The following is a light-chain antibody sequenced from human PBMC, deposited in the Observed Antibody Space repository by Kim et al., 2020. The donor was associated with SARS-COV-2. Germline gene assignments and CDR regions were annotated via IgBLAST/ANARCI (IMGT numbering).Light chain of an antibody. CDR3: QQSYVTPPS. CDR2: AAS. V-gene: IGKV1-39*01. J-gene: IGKJ2*01. Sequence: ASIGDRVAITCRTSQNINNYLNWYQQKPGKVPKLLIYAASNLQTGVPSRFTGSGSGTNFTLTITSLQPEDFATFFCQQSYVTPPSFGQGTKLDIK. CDR1: QNINNY.